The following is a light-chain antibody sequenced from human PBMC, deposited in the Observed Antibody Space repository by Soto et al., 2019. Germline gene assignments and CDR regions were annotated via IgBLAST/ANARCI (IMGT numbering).Light chain of an antibody. V-gene: IGLV4-69*01. J-gene: IGLJ2*01. CDR1: SGHSSYA. CDR2: LNSDGSH. Sequence: QPVLTQSPSASASLGASVKLTCTLSSGHSSYAIAWHQQQPEKGPRYLMKLNSDGSHSKGAGIPDRFSGSSSGAERYLTISSLPSEDEADYYCQTWGTGIVVFGGGTKVTVL. CDR3: QTWGTGIVV.